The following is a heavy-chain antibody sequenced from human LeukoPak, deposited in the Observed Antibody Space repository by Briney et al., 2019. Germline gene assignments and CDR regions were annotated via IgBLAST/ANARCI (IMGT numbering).Heavy chain of an antibody. CDR1: GFTFSKYG. CDR2: IWYDGSNK. Sequence: GGSLRLSCAASGFTFSKYGMNWVRQAPGKGLEWVAIIWYDGSNKYFAESVMGRFTISKDNSRNTVYLQMNSLRIEDTAVYHCARAGIDNALDYWGQGTQVTVSS. CDR3: ARAGIDNALDY. J-gene: IGHJ4*02. D-gene: IGHD2-2*01. V-gene: IGHV3-33*01.